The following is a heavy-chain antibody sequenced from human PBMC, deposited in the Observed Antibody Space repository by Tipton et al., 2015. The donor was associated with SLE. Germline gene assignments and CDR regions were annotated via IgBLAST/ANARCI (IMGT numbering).Heavy chain of an antibody. V-gene: IGHV4-59*07. Sequence: TLSLTCTVSGVSITNYCWSWIRQPPGKGLEWIGYIHYSGTTHDNPSLKSRVTMSVDMSKNQFSLRLTSVTAADTAVYYCARTLGAIAHTVYDAFDIWGQGKMVTVSS. CDR1: GVSITNYC. CDR2: IHYSGTT. CDR3: ARTLGAIAHTVYDAFDI. J-gene: IGHJ3*02. D-gene: IGHD1-26*01.